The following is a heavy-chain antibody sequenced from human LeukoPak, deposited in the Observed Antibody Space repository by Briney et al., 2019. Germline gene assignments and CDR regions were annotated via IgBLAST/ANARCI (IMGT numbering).Heavy chain of an antibody. J-gene: IGHJ5*02. Sequence: PSQTLSLTCTVSGGSISSGDYYWSWIRQPPGKGLEWIGYIYYSGSTYYNPSPKGRVTISVATSKNQFSLKLSSVAPADTAVYYCARELSYDYVWGSYPKASSGWFDPCGQGTLVTVSS. CDR3: ARELSYDYVWGSYPKASSGWFDP. CDR1: GGSISSGDYY. V-gene: IGHV4-30-4*01. CDR2: IYYSGST. D-gene: IGHD3-16*02.